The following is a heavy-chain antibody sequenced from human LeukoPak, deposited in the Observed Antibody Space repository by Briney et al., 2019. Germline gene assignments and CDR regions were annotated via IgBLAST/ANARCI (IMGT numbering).Heavy chain of an antibody. CDR1: GFTFSSYW. V-gene: IGHV3-74*01. J-gene: IGHJ4*02. CDR2: INSDGSST. Sequence: GGSLRLSCAASGFTFSSYWMHWVRQAPGKGLVWVSRINSDGSSTSYADSVKGRFTISRDNAKNTLYLQMNSLRAEDAAVYYCVYGSGNYFDYWGQGTLVTVSS. D-gene: IGHD3-10*01. CDR3: VYGSGNYFDY.